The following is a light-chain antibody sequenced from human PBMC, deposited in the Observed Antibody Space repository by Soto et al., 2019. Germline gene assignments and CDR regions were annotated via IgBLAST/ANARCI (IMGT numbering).Light chain of an antibody. J-gene: IGKJ1*01. CDR3: QHYNTAPWT. Sequence: QMTQSPSSLSASVGDRVTITCRASQDVYTFLAWYRQRPGRAPELLIYDASTLQAGVPSRFSGDGFGTHFILTISSLQPEDVATYYCQHYNTAPWTFGQGTKV. CDR1: QDVYTF. CDR2: DAS. V-gene: IGKV1-27*01.